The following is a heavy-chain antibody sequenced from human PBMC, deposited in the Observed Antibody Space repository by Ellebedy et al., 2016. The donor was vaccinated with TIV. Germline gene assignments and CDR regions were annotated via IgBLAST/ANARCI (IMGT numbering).Heavy chain of an antibody. CDR2: ISGYNGNT. CDR3: ARFVDGDYEDY. CDR1: GYTFTNYG. V-gene: IGHV1-18*04. Sequence: AASVKVSCKASGYTFTNYGISWVRQAPGQGLEWMGWISGYNGNTYSAQKLQGRVTMTTDTSTSTAYMELRSLRSHDTAVYYCARFVDGDYEDYWGQGALVTVSS. J-gene: IGHJ4*02. D-gene: IGHD4-17*01.